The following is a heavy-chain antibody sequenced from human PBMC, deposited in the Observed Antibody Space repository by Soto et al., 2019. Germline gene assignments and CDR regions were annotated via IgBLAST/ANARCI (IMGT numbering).Heavy chain of an antibody. Sequence: GESLKISCKGSGYSFTSYWIGWVRQMPGKGLEWMGIIYPGDSDTRYSPSFQGQVTISADKSISTAYLQWSSLKASDTAMYYCARPSAHISGWYYFDYWGQGTLVTVS. CDR1: GYSFTSYW. V-gene: IGHV5-51*01. CDR3: ARPSAHISGWYYFDY. CDR2: IYPGDSDT. D-gene: IGHD6-19*01. J-gene: IGHJ4*02.